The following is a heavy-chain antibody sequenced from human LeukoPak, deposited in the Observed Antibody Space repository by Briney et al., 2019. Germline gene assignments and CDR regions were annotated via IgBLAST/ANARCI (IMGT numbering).Heavy chain of an antibody. V-gene: IGHV3-66*01. D-gene: IGHD1-26*01. CDR3: ARGAYSGNYYPNYFDY. CDR1: GLTVRTSS. Sequence: GGSLRLSCATSGLTVRTSSMSWVRQAPGKGPEWVSVIYSGGSTYYADSVKGRFTISRDKSKNTLYLQMNSLRAEDTAVYYCARGAYSGNYYPNYFDYWGQGTLVTVSS. J-gene: IGHJ4*02. CDR2: IYSGGST.